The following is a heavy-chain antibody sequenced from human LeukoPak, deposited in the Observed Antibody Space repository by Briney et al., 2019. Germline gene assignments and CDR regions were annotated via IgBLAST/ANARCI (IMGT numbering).Heavy chain of an antibody. V-gene: IGHV3-48*01. CDR3: ARGLGYYDSSGYYRTNDYFDY. J-gene: IGHJ4*02. CDR2: ISSSSSTI. Sequence: GGSLRLSCAASGFTFSSYSMNWVRQAPGKGLEWVSYISSSSSTIYYADSVKGRFTISRDNAKNSLYLQMNSLRAEDTAVYYCARGLGYYDSSGYYRTNDYFDYWGQGTLVTVSS. CDR1: GFTFSSYS. D-gene: IGHD3-22*01.